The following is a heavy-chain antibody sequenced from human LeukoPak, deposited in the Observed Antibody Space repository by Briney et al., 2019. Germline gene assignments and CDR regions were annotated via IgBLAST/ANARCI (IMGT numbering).Heavy chain of an antibody. Sequence: GGSLRLSCAASGFNFRGYGMHWVRQAPGKGLEWVSSISSSSSYIYYADSVKGRFTISRDNAKNSLYLQMNSLRAEDTAVYYCARGEREAAADFDYWGQGTLVTVSS. CDR2: ISSSSSYI. J-gene: IGHJ4*02. CDR3: ARGEREAAADFDY. CDR1: GFNFRGYG. D-gene: IGHD6-13*01. V-gene: IGHV3-21*01.